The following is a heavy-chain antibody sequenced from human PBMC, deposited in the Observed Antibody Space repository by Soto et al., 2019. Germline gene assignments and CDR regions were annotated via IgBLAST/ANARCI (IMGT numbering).Heavy chain of an antibody. CDR3: ARGVTAGVDY. CDR1: GYSFTGLD. J-gene: IGHJ4*01. Sequence: ASVKVSCKASGYSFTGLDINWVRQTTGQGLEWMGWMQPSSGRTGYAQKFQGRVTMTRDTSINTAYMDLSSLTSDDTAFYYCARGVTAGVDYWG. CDR2: MQPSSGRT. D-gene: IGHD1-26*01. V-gene: IGHV1-8*01.